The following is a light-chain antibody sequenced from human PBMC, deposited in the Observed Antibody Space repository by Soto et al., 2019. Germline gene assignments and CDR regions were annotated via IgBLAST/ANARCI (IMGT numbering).Light chain of an antibody. CDR1: QGISSY. Sequence: AIRMTQPPSSLSASTGDRVTISCRASQGISSYLAWYQQKPGKAPKLLIYAASTLQSGVPSRFSGSGSGTDFTLTISCLQSEDFATYYCQQYYSYPHTFGQGTRLEIK. CDR2: AAS. CDR3: QQYYSYPHT. J-gene: IGKJ5*01. V-gene: IGKV1-8*01.